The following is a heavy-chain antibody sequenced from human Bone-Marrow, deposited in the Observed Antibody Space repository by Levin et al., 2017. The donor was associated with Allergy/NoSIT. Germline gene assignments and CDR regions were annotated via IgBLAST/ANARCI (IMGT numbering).Heavy chain of an antibody. CDR3: AKRASGSYYLLRDRDNWFDP. J-gene: IGHJ5*02. Sequence: GGSLRLSCAASGFTFSSYGMHWVRQAPGKGLEWVAVISYDGSNKYYADSVKGRFTISRDNSKNTLYLQMNSLRAEDTAVYYCAKRASGSYYLLRDRDNWFDPWGQGTLVTVSS. CDR2: ISYDGSNK. CDR1: GFTFSSYG. V-gene: IGHV3-30*18. D-gene: IGHD1-26*01.